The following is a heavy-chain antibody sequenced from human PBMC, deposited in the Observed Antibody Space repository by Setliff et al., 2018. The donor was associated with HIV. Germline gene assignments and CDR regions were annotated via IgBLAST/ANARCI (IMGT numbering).Heavy chain of an antibody. V-gene: IGHV3-7*01. CDR2: IGQDGSEK. Sequence: GGSLRLSCAASGPIFSSYEMNWVRQAPGKGLEWVANIGQDGSEKNYVDSVKGRFTISRDNAKNSMDLQMNSLRAEDTAIYYCARKLRPGHGVDVWGQGTTVTVSS. J-gene: IGHJ6*02. CDR1: GPIFSSYE. CDR3: ARKLRPGHGVDV. D-gene: IGHD3-10*01.